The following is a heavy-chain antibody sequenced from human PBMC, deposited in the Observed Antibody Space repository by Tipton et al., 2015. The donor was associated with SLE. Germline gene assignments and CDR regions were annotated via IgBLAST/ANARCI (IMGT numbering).Heavy chain of an antibody. Sequence: TLSLTCAVYGGSFSGYYWSWIRQPPGKGLEWIGEINHSGSTNYNPSLKSRVTISVDTSKNQFSLKLSSVTAADTAVHYCARGLKQWLVKGAFDIWGQGTMVTVSS. CDR3: ARGLKQWLVKGAFDI. V-gene: IGHV4-34*01. CDR1: GGSFSGYY. D-gene: IGHD6-19*01. CDR2: INHSGST. J-gene: IGHJ3*02.